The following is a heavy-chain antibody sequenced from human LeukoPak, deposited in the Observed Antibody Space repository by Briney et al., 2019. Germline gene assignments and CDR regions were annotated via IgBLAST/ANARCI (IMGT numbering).Heavy chain of an antibody. CDR3: ARGRITTMVSVDF. CDR1: GFTFSSYS. D-gene: IGHD5-18*01. Sequence: PGGSLRLSCAASGFTFSSYSMNWVRQAPGKGLEWVSSISSSSSYMYYADSVKGRFTISRDNAKNSLYLQMNSLRAEDTAVYYCARGRITTMVSVDFWGQGTLVTVSS. J-gene: IGHJ4*02. V-gene: IGHV3-21*01. CDR2: ISSSSSYM.